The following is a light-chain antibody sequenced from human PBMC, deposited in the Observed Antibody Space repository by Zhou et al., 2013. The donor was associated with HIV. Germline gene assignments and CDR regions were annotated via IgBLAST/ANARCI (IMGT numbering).Light chain of an antibody. V-gene: IGKV1-16*01. Sequence: DIQMTQSPSSLSASLGDRVTITCRAGQSINNYLNWYQQKPGRAPKLLIYAASSLQSGVPSRFSGSGSGTEFTLTISSLQPDDFATYYCQQYNSYPWTFGQGTKVEIK. CDR3: QQYNSYPWT. CDR1: QSINNY. CDR2: AAS. J-gene: IGKJ1*01.